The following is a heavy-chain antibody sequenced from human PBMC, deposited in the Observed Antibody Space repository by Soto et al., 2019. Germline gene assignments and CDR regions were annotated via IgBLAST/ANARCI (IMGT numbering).Heavy chain of an antibody. D-gene: IGHD3-22*01. V-gene: IGHV1-24*01. J-gene: IGHJ4*02. CDR1: GYTLTELS. Sequence: ASVKVSCKVSGYTLTELSMHWVRQAPGKGVEWMGGFDPEDGETIYAQKFQGRVTMTEDTSTDTAYMELSSLRSEDTAVYYCATGGAYYYDSSGYHLYWGQGTLVTVSS. CDR2: FDPEDGET. CDR3: ATGGAYYYDSSGYHLY.